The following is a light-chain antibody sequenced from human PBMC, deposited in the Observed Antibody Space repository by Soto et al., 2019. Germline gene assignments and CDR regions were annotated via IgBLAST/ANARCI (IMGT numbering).Light chain of an antibody. CDR2: DNS. Sequence: QSVLTQSPSLSGAPGQRVTISCTGSRSNIGAGYDVHWYQHLPGTAPKVLIFDNSNRPSGVPDRFSGSKSGTSASLAITGLPAEDEAVYYCHSYDVSLRGPAFGGGTKLTVL. V-gene: IGLV1-40*01. J-gene: IGLJ2*01. CDR3: HSYDVSLRGPA. CDR1: RSNIGAGYD.